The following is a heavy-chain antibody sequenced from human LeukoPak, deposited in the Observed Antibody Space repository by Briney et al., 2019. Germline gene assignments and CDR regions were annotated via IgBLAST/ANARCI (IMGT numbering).Heavy chain of an antibody. CDR3: ARGRLRYVVWLLSPDFDY. D-gene: IGHD3-9*01. CDR2: INHSGST. J-gene: IGHJ4*02. V-gene: IGHV4-34*01. CDR1: GGSFSGYY. Sequence: SETLSLTCAVYGGSFSGYYWSWIRQPPGKGLEWIGEINHSGSTNYNPSLKSRVTISVGTSKNQFSRKRSSVTAADAAVYYCARGRLRYVVWLLSPDFDYWGQGTLVTVSS.